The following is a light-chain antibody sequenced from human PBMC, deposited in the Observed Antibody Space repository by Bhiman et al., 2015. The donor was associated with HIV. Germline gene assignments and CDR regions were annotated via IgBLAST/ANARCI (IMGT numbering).Light chain of an antibody. CDR3: SSYTNSDTWV. V-gene: IGLV2-14*03. Sequence: QSALTQPASVSGSPGQSITISCTGSSRDVGGYNFVSWYQQHPGRAPKLIIFDVNTRPTGVSSRFSGSKSGNTASLTISGLQAEDEALYYCSSYTNSDTWVFGGGTKLTVL. CDR2: DVN. J-gene: IGLJ3*02. CDR1: SRDVGGYNF.